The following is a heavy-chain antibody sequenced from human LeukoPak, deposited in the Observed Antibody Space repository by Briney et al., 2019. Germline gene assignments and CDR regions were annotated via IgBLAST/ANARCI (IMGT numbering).Heavy chain of an antibody. Sequence: PGGSLRLSCAASGFTFSTYIMNWVRQAPGKGLEWVSYISTTGTIYYADSVEGRFTISRDNAKNSLYLQMNGLRAEDTGVYYCARAGSHRNSGYDYWGQGTLVTVSS. CDR2: ISTTGTI. CDR3: ARAGSHRNSGYDY. CDR1: GFTFSTYI. V-gene: IGHV3-69-1*01. D-gene: IGHD5-12*01. J-gene: IGHJ4*02.